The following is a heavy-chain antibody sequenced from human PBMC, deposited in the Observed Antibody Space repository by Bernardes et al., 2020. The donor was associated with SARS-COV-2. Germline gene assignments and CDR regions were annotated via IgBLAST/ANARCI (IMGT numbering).Heavy chain of an antibody. V-gene: IGHV3-30*18. Sequence: GGSLRLSCAASGFTFSSYGMHWVRQAPGKGLEWVAVISYDGSNKYYADSVKGRFTISRDNSKNTLYLQMNSLRAEDTAVYYCAKDRRITIFGEIYGMDVWGQGTTVTVSS. CDR3: AKDRRITIFGEIYGMDV. CDR2: ISYDGSNK. CDR1: GFTFSSYG. D-gene: IGHD3-3*01. J-gene: IGHJ6*02.